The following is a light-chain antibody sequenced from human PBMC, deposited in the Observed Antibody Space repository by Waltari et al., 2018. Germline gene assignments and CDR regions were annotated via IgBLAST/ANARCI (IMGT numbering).Light chain of an antibody. CDR2: VNSDGSH. J-gene: IGLJ3*02. Sequence: QLVLTPSPSASASLGASVKLTCTLSTAHRTTAVALPQQQPEKGPRFLMKVNSDGSHTKGDEIPDRFSGSSSGAERYLTISSLQSEDEADYYCQTGGHGTWVFGGGTKLTVL. CDR3: QTGGHGTWV. CDR1: TAHRTTA. V-gene: IGLV4-69*01.